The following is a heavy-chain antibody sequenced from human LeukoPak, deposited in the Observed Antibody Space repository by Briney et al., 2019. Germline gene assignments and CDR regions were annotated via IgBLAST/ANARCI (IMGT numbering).Heavy chain of an antibody. V-gene: IGHV3-48*01. J-gene: IGHJ6*03. CDR1: CG. Sequence: CGMNWVRQAPGKGLEWVSYISGSSGTIYHADSMKGRFTISRDNAKNSLYLQMNSLRAEDTAVYYCARRSEFGVLYYMDIWGKGTTVTVSS. CDR3: ARRSEFGVLYYMDI. CDR2: ISGSSGTI. D-gene: IGHD3-16*01.